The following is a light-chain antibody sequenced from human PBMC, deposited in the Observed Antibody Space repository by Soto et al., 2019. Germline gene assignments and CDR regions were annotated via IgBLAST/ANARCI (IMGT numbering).Light chain of an antibody. V-gene: IGLV2-14*01. CDR1: SSDVGGNNY. J-gene: IGLJ3*02. CDR2: DVS. CDR3: SSYTTGNTLV. Sequence: QSVLTQPASVSGSPGQSIAISGTGASSDVGGNNYVSWYQQHPGKTPKLMIYDVSNRPSGVSDRFSGSKSGNTASLTISGLQAEDEADYYCSSYTTGNTLVFGGGTKLTVL.